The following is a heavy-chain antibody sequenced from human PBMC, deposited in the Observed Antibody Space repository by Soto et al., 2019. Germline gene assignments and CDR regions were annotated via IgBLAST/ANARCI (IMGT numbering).Heavy chain of an antibody. CDR2: ISGSGGST. Sequence: EVQLWESAGDFVQPGGSLRLSCAASGFTFSNYAMTWVRQAPGKGLEWVSSISGSGGSTCYADSVKGRFTISRDNSKNTSYLQMNSQRAEDTAVYYCAKTRSSTTYKTIDCWGQGTLVTVSS. CDR3: AKTRSSTTYKTIDC. CDR1: GFTFSNYA. V-gene: IGHV3-23*01. D-gene: IGHD2-2*01. J-gene: IGHJ4*02.